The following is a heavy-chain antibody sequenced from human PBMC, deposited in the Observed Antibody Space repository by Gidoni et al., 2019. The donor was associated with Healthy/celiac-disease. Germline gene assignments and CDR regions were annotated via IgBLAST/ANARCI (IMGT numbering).Heavy chain of an antibody. V-gene: IGHV3-15*07. Sequence: EVQLVESGGGLVQPGGSLRLSCAASGFLFLHAWMNWVRQAPGKGLEWVGRIKSKTDGGTTDYAAPVKGRFTISRDDSKNTLYLQMNSLKTEDTAVYYCTTVVSPAEAPPDYWGQGTLVTVSS. CDR2: IKSKTDGGTT. J-gene: IGHJ4*02. CDR1: GFLFLHAW. CDR3: TTVVSPAEAPPDY. D-gene: IGHD2-2*01.